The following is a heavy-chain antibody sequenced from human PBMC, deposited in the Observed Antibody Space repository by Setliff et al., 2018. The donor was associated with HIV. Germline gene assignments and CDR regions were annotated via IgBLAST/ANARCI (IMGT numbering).Heavy chain of an antibody. Sequence: TLSLTCTVPGYSISSGYYWGWIRQPPGKGLEWIGNIYHSGSTYYNPSLKSRVTISVDTSKNQFSLKLTSVTAADTAVYYCARFSTSSGGTFDYWGQGTLVTVSS. CDR2: IYHSGST. J-gene: IGHJ4*02. CDR3: ARFSTSSGGTFDY. V-gene: IGHV4-38-2*02. CDR1: GYSISSGYY. D-gene: IGHD6-6*01.